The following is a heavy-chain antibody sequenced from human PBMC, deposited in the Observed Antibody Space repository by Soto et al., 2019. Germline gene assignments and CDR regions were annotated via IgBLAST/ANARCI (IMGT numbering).Heavy chain of an antibody. D-gene: IGHD5-12*01. CDR3: ARDHSWARDYPYYFAY. V-gene: IGHV4-34*01. J-gene: IGHJ4*02. Sequence: SETLSLTCAVYGGSFSGYYWSWIRQPPGKGLEWIGEINHSGSTNYNPSLKSRVTISVDTSKNQFSLKLSSVTAADTAVYYCARDHSWARDYPYYFAYWGQGTLVTVSS. CDR2: INHSGST. CDR1: GGSFSGYY.